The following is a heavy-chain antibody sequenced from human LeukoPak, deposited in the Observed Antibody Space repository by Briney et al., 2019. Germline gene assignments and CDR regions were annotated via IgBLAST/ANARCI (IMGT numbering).Heavy chain of an antibody. V-gene: IGHV3-73*01. D-gene: IGHD4-23*01. CDR2: IRSKANSYAT. J-gene: IGHJ4*02. Sequence: GGSLKLSCAASGFTFSGSAMHWVRQASGKGLEWVGRIRSKANSYATAYAASVKGRFTISRDDSKNTAYLQMNSLKTEDTAVYYCTRHGPGGNSAFDYWGQGTLVTVSS. CDR3: TRHGPGGNSAFDY. CDR1: GFTFSGSA.